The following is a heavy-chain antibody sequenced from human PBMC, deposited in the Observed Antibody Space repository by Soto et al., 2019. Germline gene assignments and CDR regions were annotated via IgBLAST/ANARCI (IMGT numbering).Heavy chain of an antibody. CDR1: GFTFSSFA. CDR3: ARDEGNYFDY. CDR2: ICGCGGCK. V-gene: IGHV3-23*01. Sequence: EVQLLESGGGLVQPGGSLRLSCAASGFTFSSFAMSWVGQAPGKGLEWVSAICGCGGCKYHADSVKARFTISSDKSKNTLYLQINSLRAEDTALYYSARDEGNYFDYWGQGTLVTVSS. D-gene: IGHD3-10*01. J-gene: IGHJ4*02.